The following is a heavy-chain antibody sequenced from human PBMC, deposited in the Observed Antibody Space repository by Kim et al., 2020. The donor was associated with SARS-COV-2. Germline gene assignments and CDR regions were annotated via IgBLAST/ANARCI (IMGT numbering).Heavy chain of an antibody. CDR3: ARSAVHGQRCSSTSCPLYYYYGMDV. Sequence: GGSLRLSCAASGFTFSSYSMNWVRQAPGKGLEWVSSISSSSSYIYYADSVKGRFTISRDNAKNSLYLQMNSLRAEDTAVYYCARSAVHGQRCSSTSCPLYYYYGMDVWGQGTTVTVSS. CDR2: ISSSSSYI. V-gene: IGHV3-21*01. D-gene: IGHD2-2*01. J-gene: IGHJ6*02. CDR1: GFTFSSYS.